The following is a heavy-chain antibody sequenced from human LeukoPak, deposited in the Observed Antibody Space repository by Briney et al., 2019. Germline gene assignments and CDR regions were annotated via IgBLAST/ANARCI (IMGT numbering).Heavy chain of an antibody. CDR2: VYYSGST. J-gene: IGHJ4*02. V-gene: IGHV4-39*01. CDR1: GGSFIGTPHY. Sequence: SETLSLTCSVSGGSFIGTPHYWAWIRQPPGKGLEWIGIVYYSGSTTYSPSLKSRVTISVERSQNQFSLRLTSVTGADTAVYYCARNITSGYFDYWGPGTPVTVSS. CDR3: ARNITSGYFDY. D-gene: IGHD2/OR15-2a*01.